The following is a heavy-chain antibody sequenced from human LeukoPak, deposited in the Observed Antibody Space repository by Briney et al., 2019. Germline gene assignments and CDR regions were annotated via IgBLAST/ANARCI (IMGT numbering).Heavy chain of an antibody. CDR1: GFTFSTYG. CDR3: AKDRPGS. Sequence: GGSLRLSCAASGFTFSTYGMDWVRQAPGKGLEWVAYIRYDGSNKNYADSVKGRFTISRDNSKNTLYLQMNSLRAEGTAVYYCAKDRPGSWGQGTLVTVSS. D-gene: IGHD6-6*01. J-gene: IGHJ5*02. CDR2: IRYDGSNK. V-gene: IGHV3-30*02.